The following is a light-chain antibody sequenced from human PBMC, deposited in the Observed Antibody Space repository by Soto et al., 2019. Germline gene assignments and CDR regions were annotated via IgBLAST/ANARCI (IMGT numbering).Light chain of an antibody. CDR3: QQCNNWPLA. CDR2: DAS. V-gene: IGKV3-15*01. Sequence: EIVMTQSPATPSVSPGETATLSCRASQSISNNLAWYQQKPGQAPRLLIYDASTRATGIPARFSGSGSGTDFTLTISSLPSEDFAVYYCQQCNNWPLAFGQGTKLEI. J-gene: IGKJ2*01. CDR1: QSISNN.